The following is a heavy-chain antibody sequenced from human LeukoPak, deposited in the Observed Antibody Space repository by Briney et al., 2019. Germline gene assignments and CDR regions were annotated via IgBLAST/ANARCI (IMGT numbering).Heavy chain of an antibody. J-gene: IGHJ4*02. CDR3: ARAWSSSWSEFDY. CDR2: ISGSGGST. D-gene: IGHD6-13*01. V-gene: IGHV3-23*01. Sequence: PGGSLRFSCAASAFTICSYAMSWVRQAPGKGLEWVSAISGSGGSTYYADSVKGRFTISRDNSKNTLYLQMNSLRAEDTAVYYCARAWSSSWSEFDYWGQGTLVTVSS. CDR1: AFTICSYA.